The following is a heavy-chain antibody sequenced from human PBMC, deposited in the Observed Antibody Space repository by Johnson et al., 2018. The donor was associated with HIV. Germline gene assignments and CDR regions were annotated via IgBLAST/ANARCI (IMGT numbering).Heavy chain of an antibody. CDR2: IKSEIDGGTT. CDR3: ATSVGDGYNSDPFDM. J-gene: IGHJ3*02. CDR1: GFNFNNAW. V-gene: IGHV3-15*01. D-gene: IGHD5-24*01. Sequence: VQLVESGGGVVQPGGSLRLSCAASGFNFNNAWMTWVRQAPGKGLEWVGRIKSEIDGGTTDYGAPVKGRFTISKDDSKSTLHLQMNSLQTEDTAVYYCATSVGDGYNSDPFDMWGQGTMVTVSS.